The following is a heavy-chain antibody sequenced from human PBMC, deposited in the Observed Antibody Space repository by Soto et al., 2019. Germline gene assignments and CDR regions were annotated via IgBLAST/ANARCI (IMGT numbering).Heavy chain of an antibody. D-gene: IGHD6-13*01. CDR1: GFTFSSYA. V-gene: IGHV3-23*01. Sequence: GGSLRLSCAASGFTFSSYAMSWVRQAPGKGLEWVSAISGSGGSTYYADSVKGRFTIPRDNSKNTLYLQMNSLRAEDTAVYYCAKVITGYSSSWYVGDAFDIWGQGTMVTVSS. J-gene: IGHJ3*02. CDR3: AKVITGYSSSWYVGDAFDI. CDR2: ISGSGGST.